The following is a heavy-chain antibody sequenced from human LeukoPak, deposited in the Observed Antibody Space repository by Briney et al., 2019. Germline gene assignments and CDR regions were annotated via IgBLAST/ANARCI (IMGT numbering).Heavy chain of an antibody. Sequence: PSETLSLTCAVYGGSFSGYYWSWIRQPPGKGLEWIGEINHSGSTNYNPSLKSRVTISVDTSKNQFSLKLSSVTAADTAVYYCARGPGFVAAGTEGYFDYWGQGTLVTVSS. CDR1: GGSFSGYY. CDR3: ARGPGFVAAGTEGYFDY. D-gene: IGHD6-13*01. J-gene: IGHJ4*02. CDR2: INHSGST. V-gene: IGHV4-34*01.